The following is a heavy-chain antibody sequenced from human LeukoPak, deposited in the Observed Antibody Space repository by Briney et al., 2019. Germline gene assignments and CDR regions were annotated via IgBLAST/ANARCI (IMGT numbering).Heavy chain of an antibody. CDR2: ISSSSSYI. J-gene: IGHJ4*02. V-gene: IGHV3-21*01. Sequence: PGGSLRLSCAASGFTVSSNYMSWVRQAPGKGLEWVSSISSSSSYIYYADSVKGRFTISRDNAKNSLYLQMNSLRAEDTAVYYCARAREWGLLPDFGYWGQGTLVTVSS. D-gene: IGHD1-26*01. CDR1: GFTVSSNY. CDR3: ARAREWGLLPDFGY.